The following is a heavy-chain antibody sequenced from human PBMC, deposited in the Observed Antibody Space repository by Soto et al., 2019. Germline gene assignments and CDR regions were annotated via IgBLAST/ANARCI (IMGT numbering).Heavy chain of an antibody. V-gene: IGHV3-23*01. J-gene: IGHJ6*03. Sequence: GALRLSCAAPGITFISYAITWVRPAPGEGLERASAINVSGDETYYADSVKGRFRISRDNSKNTLCLEMNSLRAEDTAVYYCAKGSTISGSHNYYYMDVRGKGTTVTVSS. D-gene: IGHD3-10*01. CDR3: AKGSTISGSHNYYYMDV. CDR1: GITFISYA. CDR2: INVSGDET.